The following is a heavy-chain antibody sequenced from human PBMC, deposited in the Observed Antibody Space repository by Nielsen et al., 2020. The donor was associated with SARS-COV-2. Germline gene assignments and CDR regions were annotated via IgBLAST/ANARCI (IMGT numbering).Heavy chain of an antibody. J-gene: IGHJ6*02. V-gene: IGHV4-31*03. CDR1: GASTSSGGYF. Sequence: LRLSCTVSGASTSSGGYFWSWIRQHPGKGLEWIGYIYFTGRTSYNPSLKSRVAMSVDTSKNQFSLDLKSVTAADTAVYYCAREASGYDHYKYGMDVWGLGATVTVSS. CDR3: AREASGYDHYKYGMDV. CDR2: IYFTGRT. D-gene: IGHD5-12*01.